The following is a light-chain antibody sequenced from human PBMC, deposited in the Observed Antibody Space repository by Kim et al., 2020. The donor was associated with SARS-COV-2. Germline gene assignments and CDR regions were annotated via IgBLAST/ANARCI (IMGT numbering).Light chain of an antibody. J-gene: IGKJ1*01. CDR1: QSVSSN. CDR3: QQYNNWPPWWT. CDR2: GAS. V-gene: IGKV3-15*01. Sequence: EIVMTQSPATLSVSPGERATLSCRASQSVSSNLAWYQQKPGQAPRLLIYGASTRATGIPARFSGSGSGTEFTLTISSLQSEDFAVYYGQQYNNWPPWWTFGQGTKVDIK.